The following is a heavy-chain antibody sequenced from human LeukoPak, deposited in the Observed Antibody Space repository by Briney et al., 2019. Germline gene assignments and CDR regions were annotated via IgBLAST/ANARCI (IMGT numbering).Heavy chain of an antibody. V-gene: IGHV4-31*03. J-gene: IGHJ4*02. CDR2: IYYSGST. D-gene: IGHD1-14*01. CDR1: GGSISSSSYY. CDR3: ARVKLAQRQYRIDY. Sequence: SETLSLTCTVSGGSISSSSYYWSWIRQHPGKGLEWIGYIYYSGSTYYNPSLKSRVTISVDTSKNQFSLKLSSVTAADTAVYYCARVKLAQRQYRIDYWGQGTLVTVSS.